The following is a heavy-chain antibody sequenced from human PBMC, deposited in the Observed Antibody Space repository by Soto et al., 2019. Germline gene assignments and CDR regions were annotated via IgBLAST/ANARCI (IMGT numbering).Heavy chain of an antibody. D-gene: IGHD4-4*01. CDR3: AKEPRLHRPY. CDR1: GFPFGNYH. J-gene: IGHJ4*01. CDR2: ISAGGDGT. Sequence: GGSLRLSCEASGFPFGNYHMSWVRQAPGKGLEWVAGISAGGDGTTYADSVKGRFTISRDNSRNTLYLQMNSLRVDDTALYYCAKEPRLHRPYWGQGTLVTVSS. V-gene: IGHV3-23*01.